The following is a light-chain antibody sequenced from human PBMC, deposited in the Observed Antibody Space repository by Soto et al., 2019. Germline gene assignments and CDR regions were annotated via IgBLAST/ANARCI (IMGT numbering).Light chain of an antibody. Sequence: IQMTQCPSSVFASXGDRVTICCQPRWGISKXLNGYQQKPGSVPKVXXYDASNLETGVPSRFSGSGSATDFTWPISSLQPEDIATYHGQQYENLPITFGQGTRLEIK. V-gene: IGKV1-33*01. CDR2: DAS. J-gene: IGKJ5*01. CDR1: WGISKX. CDR3: QQYENLPIT.